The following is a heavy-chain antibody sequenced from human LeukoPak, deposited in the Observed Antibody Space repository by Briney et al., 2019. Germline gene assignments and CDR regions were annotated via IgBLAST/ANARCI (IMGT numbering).Heavy chain of an antibody. CDR1: GYTFTSYG. CDR2: ISAYNGNT. CDR3: ARKAKGSGSSLNWFDP. J-gene: IGHJ5*02. D-gene: IGHD3-10*01. V-gene: IGHV1-18*01. Sequence: AASVKVSCKASGYTFTSYGISWVRQAPGQGLEWMGRISAYNGNTNYAQKLQGRVTMTTDTSTSTAYMELRSLRSDDTAVYYCARKAKGSGSSLNWFDPWGQGTLVTVSS.